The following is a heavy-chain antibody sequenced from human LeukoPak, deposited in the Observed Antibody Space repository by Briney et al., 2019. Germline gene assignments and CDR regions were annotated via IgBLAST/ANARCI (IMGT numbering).Heavy chain of an antibody. J-gene: IGHJ4*02. D-gene: IGHD2-15*01. V-gene: IGHV4-34*01. Sequence: SETLSLTCAVYGGSFSGYYWSWIRQPPGKGLEWIGEINHSGSTNYNPSLKSRVTISVDTSKNQFSLKLSSVTAADTAVYYCARSRGGWLLKFDYWGQGTLVTVSS. CDR1: GGSFSGYY. CDR2: INHSGST. CDR3: ARSRGGWLLKFDY.